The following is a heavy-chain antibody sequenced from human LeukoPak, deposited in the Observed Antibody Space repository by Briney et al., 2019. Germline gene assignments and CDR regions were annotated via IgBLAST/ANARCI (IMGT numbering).Heavy chain of an antibody. V-gene: IGHV3-48*04. Sequence: GGSLRLSCAASGFTLTSDSMNWVRQAPGKGLEWISYISSGATTTYYADSVKGRFTISRDNAGNSLYLQINSLRIDDTAVYYCAKGTVGAKYWGQGTLVIVSS. CDR3: AKGTVGAKY. J-gene: IGHJ4*02. D-gene: IGHD1-26*01. CDR2: ISSGATTT. CDR1: GFTLTSDS.